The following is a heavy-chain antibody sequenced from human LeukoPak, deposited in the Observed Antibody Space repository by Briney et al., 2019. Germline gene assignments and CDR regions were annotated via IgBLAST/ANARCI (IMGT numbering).Heavy chain of an antibody. CDR1: GFTFSSHG. CDR2: ISYDGSNK. Sequence: GGSLRLSCAASGFTFSSHGMHWVRQAPGKGLEWVAVISYDGSNKYYADSVKGRFTISRDNSKNTLYLQMNSLRAEDTAVYYCARWRWLQFGALDYWGQGTLVTVSS. CDR3: ARWRWLQFGALDY. D-gene: IGHD5-24*01. J-gene: IGHJ4*02. V-gene: IGHV3-30*19.